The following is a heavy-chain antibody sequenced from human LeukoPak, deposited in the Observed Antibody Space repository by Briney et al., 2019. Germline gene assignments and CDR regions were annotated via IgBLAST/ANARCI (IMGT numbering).Heavy chain of an antibody. CDR1: GDSISNSHW. D-gene: IGHD3-10*01. CDR3: ASLYYYDSGGYYNGDY. V-gene: IGHV4-4*02. J-gene: IGHJ4*02. CDR2: IFHSGST. Sequence: PSETLSLTCAVSGDSISNSHWWSWVRQPPGKGLEWIGEIFHSGSTNYNPSLRSRLTISVDKSRNQFSLKLSSVTAADTAVYHCASLYYYDSGGYYNGDYWGQGTLVSVSS.